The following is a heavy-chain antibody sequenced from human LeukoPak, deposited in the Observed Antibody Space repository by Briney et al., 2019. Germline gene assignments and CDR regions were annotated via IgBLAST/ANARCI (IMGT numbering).Heavy chain of an antibody. CDR2: ISGSGGST. D-gene: IGHD6-19*01. CDR3: AKDWLSSGWYYFDY. J-gene: IGHJ4*02. CDR1: GFTFSSYA. Sequence: PGGSLRLSCAASGFTFSSYAMSWVRQAPGKGLEWVSAISGSGGSTYYADSVKGRFTTSRDNSKNTLYLQMNSLRAEDTAVYYCAKDWLSSGWYYFDYWGQGTLVTVSS. V-gene: IGHV3-23*01.